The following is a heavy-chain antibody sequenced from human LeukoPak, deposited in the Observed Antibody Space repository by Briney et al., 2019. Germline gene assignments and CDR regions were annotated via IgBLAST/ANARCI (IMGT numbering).Heavy chain of an antibody. D-gene: IGHD5-18*01. V-gene: IGHV3-23*01. Sequence: QSGGSLRLSCAASGFTFSSYAMSWVRQAPGKGLEWVSGISGSGVSTYYADSVKGRFTISRDNSNNTLYLQMNSLRAEDTAVYYCAKGPWLYSYGSPSTIRFDYWGQGTLVTVSS. CDR3: AKGPWLYSYGSPSTIRFDY. J-gene: IGHJ4*02. CDR1: GFTFSSYA. CDR2: ISGSGVST.